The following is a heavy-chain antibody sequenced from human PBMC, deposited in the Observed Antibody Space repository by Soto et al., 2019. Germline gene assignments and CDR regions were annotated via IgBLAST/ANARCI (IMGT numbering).Heavy chain of an antibody. V-gene: IGHV4-39*01. J-gene: IGHJ5*02. CDR2: VYYSGSA. CDR1: GGSISNFSYF. D-gene: IGHD2-15*01. CDR3: ARHDGYCRSGTCSWGTGGWFDP. Sequence: PSETLSLTCSVSGGSISNFSYFWGWLRQPPGKGLEWIVSVYYSGSAYYSPSLKSRLSISVDTFRNQFSLKLSSVTAADTAVYYCARHDGYCRSGTCSWGTGGWFDPWGQGTLVTVSS.